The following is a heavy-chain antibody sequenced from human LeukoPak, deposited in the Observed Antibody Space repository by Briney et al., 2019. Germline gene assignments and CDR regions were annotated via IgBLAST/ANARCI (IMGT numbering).Heavy chain of an antibody. D-gene: IGHD5-18*01. J-gene: IGHJ4*02. V-gene: IGHV4-4*02. CDR1: GGSIINSNW. CDR3: ARTHRGYSYGYGFDY. CDR2: IDHSGST. Sequence: SETLSLTCAVSGGSIINSNWWSWVRQPPGKGLEWIGEIDHSGSTSYNPSLKSRVTMSVDRSQNQFSLRLSTVTAADTAVYYCARTHRGYSYGYGFDYWGQGTLVTVSS.